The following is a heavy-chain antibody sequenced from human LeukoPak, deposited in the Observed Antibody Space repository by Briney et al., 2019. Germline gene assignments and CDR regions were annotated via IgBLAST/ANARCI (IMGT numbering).Heavy chain of an antibody. CDR2: INHSGST. CDR1: GGSLSGYY. D-gene: IGHD2-15*01. V-gene: IGHV4-34*01. CDR3: ARGTVVAPLLT. Sequence: SETLSLTCAVYGGSLSGYYWSWIRQPPGKGLEWIGEINHSGSTNYNPSLKSRVTISVDTSKNQFSLKLSSVTAADTAVYYCARGTVVAPLLTWGQGTLVTVSS. J-gene: IGHJ5*02.